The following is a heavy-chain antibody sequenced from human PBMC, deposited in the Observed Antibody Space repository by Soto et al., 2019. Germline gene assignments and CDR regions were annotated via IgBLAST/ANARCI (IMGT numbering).Heavy chain of an antibody. CDR1: GFTFSSYA. CDR2: ISGSGGST. V-gene: IGHV3-23*01. D-gene: IGHD3-3*01. CDR3: AKVGFSSSAYYSYGIYV. J-gene: IGHJ6*02. Sequence: GGSLRLSCAASGFTFSSYARSWVRQAQGKGLEWVSAISGSGGSTYYADSVKGRFTISRDNSKNTLYLQMNSLRAEDTAVYYCAKVGFSSSAYYSYGIYVRAQRTTVPVS.